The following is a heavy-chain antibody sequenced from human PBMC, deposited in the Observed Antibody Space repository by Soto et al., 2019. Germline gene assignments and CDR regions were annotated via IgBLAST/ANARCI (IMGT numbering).Heavy chain of an antibody. Sequence: SETLSLTCTVSGGSISSGGYYWSWIRQHPGKGLEWIGYIYYSGSTYYNQSLKSRVTISVDTSKNQFSLKLSSVTAADTAVYYCARKYLPYYGSGSPYGMDVWGQGTTVTVSS. D-gene: IGHD3-10*01. V-gene: IGHV4-31*03. CDR1: GGSISSGGYY. CDR3: ARKYLPYYGSGSPYGMDV. CDR2: IYYSGST. J-gene: IGHJ6*02.